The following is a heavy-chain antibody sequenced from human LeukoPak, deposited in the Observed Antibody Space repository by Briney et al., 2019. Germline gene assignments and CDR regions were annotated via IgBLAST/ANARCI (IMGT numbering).Heavy chain of an antibody. CDR3: ARGEVLTRAFDI. CDR1: GGSISSSSYY. V-gene: IGHV4-39*07. CDR2: IYYSGST. J-gene: IGHJ3*02. Sequence: SETLSLTCTVSGGSISSSSYYWGWIRQPPGKGLEWIGSIYYSGSTYYNPSLKCRVTISVDTSKNQFSLKLSSVTAADTAVYYCARGEVLTRAFDIWGQGTMVTVSS. D-gene: IGHD3-10*01.